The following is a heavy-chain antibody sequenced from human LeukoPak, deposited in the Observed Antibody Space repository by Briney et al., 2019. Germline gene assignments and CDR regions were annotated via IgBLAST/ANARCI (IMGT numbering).Heavy chain of an antibody. D-gene: IGHD3-3*01. V-gene: IGHV1-46*01. CDR3: ARDLEWSTGGY. Sequence: ASVKVSCKPSGYTFTSYYMHWVRQAPGQGLEWMGIINPSGGSTSYAQKFQGRVTMTRDTSTSTVYMELSSLRSEDTTVYYCARDLEWSTGGYWGQGTLVTVSS. CDR1: GYTFTSYY. J-gene: IGHJ4*02. CDR2: INPSGGST.